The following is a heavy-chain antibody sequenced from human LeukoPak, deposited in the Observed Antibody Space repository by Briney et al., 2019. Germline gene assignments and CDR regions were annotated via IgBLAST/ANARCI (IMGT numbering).Heavy chain of an antibody. J-gene: IGHJ4*02. Sequence: GGSLRLSCLASGFTFSDHWMSWVRQAPGKGLEWVANIKEDGSEKYYVDSVKGRFTISRDNAKNSLYLQMNSLRAEDTAVYYCARTIRGYWGQGTLVTVSS. CDR3: ARTIRGY. CDR1: GFTFSDHW. V-gene: IGHV3-7*01. D-gene: IGHD3-10*01. CDR2: IKEDGSEK.